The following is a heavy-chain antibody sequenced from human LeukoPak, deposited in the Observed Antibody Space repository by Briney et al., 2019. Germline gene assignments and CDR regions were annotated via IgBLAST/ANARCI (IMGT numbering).Heavy chain of an antibody. V-gene: IGHV3-23*01. CDR2: ISNNGGYT. CDR1: GFTFSSSA. J-gene: IGHJ4*02. D-gene: IGHD6-6*01. CDR3: ARDSSHYLGSSDY. Sequence: GGSLRLSCAASGFTFSSSAMSWVRQAPGKGLEWVSAISNNGGYTYYADSVQGRFTISRDNSKSTLCLQMNSLRAEDTAIYYCARDSSHYLGSSDYWGQGTLVTVSS.